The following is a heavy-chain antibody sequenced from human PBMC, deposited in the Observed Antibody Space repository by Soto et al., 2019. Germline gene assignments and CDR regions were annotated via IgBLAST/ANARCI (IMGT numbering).Heavy chain of an antibody. CDR3: ARVPINPRGYCSGGSCYS. V-gene: IGHV1-69*12. D-gene: IGHD2-15*01. J-gene: IGHJ4*02. CDR2: IIPIFGTA. CDR1: GGTFSSYA. Sequence: QVQLVQSGAEVKKPGSSVKVSCKASGGTFSSYAISWVRQAPGQGLEWMGGIIPIFGTANYAQKFQGRVTITADESTSTAYMELSSLRSEYTAVYYCARVPINPRGYCSGGSCYSWGQGTLVTVSS.